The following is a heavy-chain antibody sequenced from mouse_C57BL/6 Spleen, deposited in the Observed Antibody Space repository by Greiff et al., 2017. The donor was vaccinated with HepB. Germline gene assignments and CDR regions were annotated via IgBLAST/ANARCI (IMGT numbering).Heavy chain of an antibody. J-gene: IGHJ1*03. CDR2: IDPSDSET. CDR3: AREDYGSSYYFDV. Sequence: VQLQQPGAELVRPGSSVKLSCKASGYTFTSYWMHWVKQRPIQGLEWIGNIDPSDSETHYNQKFKDKATLTVDKSSSTAYMQLSSLTSEDSAVYYGAREDYGSSYYFDVWGTGTTVTVAS. CDR1: GYTFTSYW. V-gene: IGHV1-52*01. D-gene: IGHD1-1*01.